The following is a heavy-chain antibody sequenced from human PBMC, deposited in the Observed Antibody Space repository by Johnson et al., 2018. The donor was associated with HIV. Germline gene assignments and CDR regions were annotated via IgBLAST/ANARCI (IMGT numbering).Heavy chain of an antibody. CDR2: ISWNSGSI. CDR1: GFTFSSYA. CDR3: AREVNAFDI. D-gene: IGHD3-22*01. J-gene: IGHJ3*02. Sequence: VQLVESGGGVVQPGRSLRLSCAASGFTFSSYAMHWVRQAPGKGLEWVSGISWNSGSIGYADSVKGRFTISRDNAKTTLYLQMNSLRAEDTAVYYCAREVNAFDIWGQGTVVTVSS. V-gene: IGHV3-9*01.